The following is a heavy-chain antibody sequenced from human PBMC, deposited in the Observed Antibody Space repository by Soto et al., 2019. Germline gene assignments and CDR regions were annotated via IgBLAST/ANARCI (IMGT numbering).Heavy chain of an antibody. D-gene: IGHD3-16*02. V-gene: IGHV3-48*02. CDR1: GFTFSSYS. CDR2: ISSSSSTI. Sequence: GGSLRLSCAASGFTFSSYSMNWVRQAPGKGLEWVSYISSSSSTIYYADSVKGRFTISRDNAKNSLYLQMNSLRDEDTAVYYCAVTPEEAHYDYVWGSYRQDFDYWGQGTLVTVSS. J-gene: IGHJ4*02. CDR3: AVTPEEAHYDYVWGSYRQDFDY.